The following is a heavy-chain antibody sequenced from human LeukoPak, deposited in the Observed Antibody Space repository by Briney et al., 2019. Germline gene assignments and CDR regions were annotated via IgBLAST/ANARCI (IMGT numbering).Heavy chain of an antibody. CDR2: MNPNSGNT. CDR1: GYTFTSYD. CDR3: ARARHSSSWPYYYYYMDV. V-gene: IGHV1-8*01. D-gene: IGHD6-13*01. J-gene: IGHJ6*03. Sequence: GASVNVSCKASGYTFTSYDINWVRQATGQGLEWMGWMNPNSGNTGYAQKFQGRVTMTRNTSISTAYMELSSLRSEDTAVYYCARARHSSSWPYYYYYMDVWGKGTTVTISS.